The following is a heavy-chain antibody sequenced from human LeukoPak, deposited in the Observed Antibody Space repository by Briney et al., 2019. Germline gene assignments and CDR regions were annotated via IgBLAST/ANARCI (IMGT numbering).Heavy chain of an antibody. CDR3: ARVLRYFRRYYYYGMDV. J-gene: IGHJ6*02. V-gene: IGHV4-34*01. CDR1: GGSFSGYY. CDR2: INHSGST. Sequence: SETLSLTCAVYGGSFSGYYWSWIRQPPGKGLEWIGEINHSGSTNYNPSLKSRVTISVDTPKNQFSLKLSSVTAADTAVYYCARVLRYFRRYYYYGMDVWGQGTTVTVSS. D-gene: IGHD3-9*01.